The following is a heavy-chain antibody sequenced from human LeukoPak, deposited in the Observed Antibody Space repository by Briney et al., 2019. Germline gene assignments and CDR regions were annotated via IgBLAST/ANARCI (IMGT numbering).Heavy chain of an antibody. J-gene: IGHJ4*02. D-gene: IGHD3-22*01. CDR2: IYHSGST. CDR3: ARVRITTIVAAARAFDY. Sequence: SGTLSLTCAVSGGSISSSNWWSWVRQPPGKGLEWIGEIYHSGSTNYNPSLKSRVTISVDKSKNQFSLKLSSVTAADTAVYYCARVRITTIVAAARAFDYWGQGTLVTVSS. CDR1: GGSISSSNW. V-gene: IGHV4-4*02.